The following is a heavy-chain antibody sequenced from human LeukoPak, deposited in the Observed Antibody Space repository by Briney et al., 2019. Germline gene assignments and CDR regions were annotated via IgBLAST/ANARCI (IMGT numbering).Heavy chain of an antibody. CDR1: GFTFSSYA. Sequence: GGSLRLSCAASGFTFSSYAMSWVRQAPGRGLEWVSAISGSGGSTYYADSVKGRFTISRDNSKNTLYLQMNSLRAEDTAVYYCARSKYSYGPGKDAFDIWGQGTMVTVSS. CDR2: ISGSGGST. CDR3: ARSKYSYGPGKDAFDI. J-gene: IGHJ3*02. D-gene: IGHD5-18*01. V-gene: IGHV3-23*01.